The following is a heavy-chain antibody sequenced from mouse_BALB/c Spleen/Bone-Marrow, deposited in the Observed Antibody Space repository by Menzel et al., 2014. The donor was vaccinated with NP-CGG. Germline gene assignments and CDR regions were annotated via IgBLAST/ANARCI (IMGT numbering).Heavy chain of an antibody. CDR1: GFTFSSYG. J-gene: IGHJ4*01. V-gene: IGHV5-6*01. CDR3: ARQRDYFAMDY. CDR2: ISSRGTYT. Sequence: EVKLMESGGDLVKPGGSLKLSCAASGFTFSSYGMSWVRQTPDISPEWVATISSRGTYTYYPDSVKGRFTISRDNAKNTLYLQMSGLKSEDTAIYYCARQRDYFAMDYWGLGTSVTVSS.